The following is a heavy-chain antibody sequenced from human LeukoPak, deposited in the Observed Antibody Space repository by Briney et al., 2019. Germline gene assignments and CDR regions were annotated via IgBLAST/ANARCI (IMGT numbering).Heavy chain of an antibody. Sequence: GGSLRLSCAASGFTFSSYGMYWVRQAPGKGLEWLAVISDDGSSQYYADSVRGRFTISRDSSKDTLYLQMNSLRAEDTAVYYCAKDWSRRAADYYFDYWGQGTLVTVSP. CDR3: AKDWSRRAADYYFDY. D-gene: IGHD6-13*01. CDR1: GFTFSSYG. CDR2: ISDDGSSQ. J-gene: IGHJ4*02. V-gene: IGHV3-30*18.